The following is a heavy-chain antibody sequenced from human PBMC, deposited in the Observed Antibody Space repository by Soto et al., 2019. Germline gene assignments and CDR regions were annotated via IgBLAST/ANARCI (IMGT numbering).Heavy chain of an antibody. CDR3: ARDSPDFWSGLDY. CDR1: RGSISSYY. Sequence: PSETLSLTCTVSRGSISSYYWSWIRQPPGKGLEWIGYVYYTGSTNYNPSLKSRVTISIDTSNDQFSLKLSSVTAADTAVYYCARDSPDFWSGLDYWGQGTLVTVS. J-gene: IGHJ4*02. CDR2: VYYTGST. V-gene: IGHV4-59*01. D-gene: IGHD3-3*01.